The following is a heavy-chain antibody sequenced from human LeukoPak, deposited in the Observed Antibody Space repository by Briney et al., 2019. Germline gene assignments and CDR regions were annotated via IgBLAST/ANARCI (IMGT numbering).Heavy chain of an antibody. CDR3: ARVTYYYDSSGYDDAFDI. CDR1: GFTFRSYS. Sequence: GGSLRLSCAASGFTFRSYSMNWVRQAPGKGQEWVSYISSGSGTIYYADSVKGRFTISRDNSKNTLYLQMNSLRAEDTAVYYCARVTYYYDSSGYDDAFDIWGQGTMVTVSS. V-gene: IGHV3-48*01. J-gene: IGHJ3*02. D-gene: IGHD3-22*01. CDR2: ISSGSGTI.